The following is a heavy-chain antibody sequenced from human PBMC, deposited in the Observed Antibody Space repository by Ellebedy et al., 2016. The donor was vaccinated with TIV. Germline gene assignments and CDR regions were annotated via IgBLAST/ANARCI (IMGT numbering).Heavy chain of an antibody. CDR2: IIPIFGTA. D-gene: IGHD5-24*01. V-gene: IGHV1-69*13. CDR1: GGTFSSYA. CDR3: ARDVVERATRYYFDY. J-gene: IGHJ4*02. Sequence: SVKVSCXASGGTFSSYAISWVRQAPGQGLEWMGGIIPIFGTANYAQKFQGRVTITADESTSTVYMELSSLRSEDTAVYYCARDVVERATRYYFDYWGQGTLVTVSS.